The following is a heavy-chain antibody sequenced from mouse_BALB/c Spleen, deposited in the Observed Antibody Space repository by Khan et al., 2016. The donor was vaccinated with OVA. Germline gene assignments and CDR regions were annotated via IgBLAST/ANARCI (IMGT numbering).Heavy chain of an antibody. CDR3: ARRVDYDYGLDY. CDR1: GFNIKDYY. CDR2: IDPENGDT. J-gene: IGHJ2*01. V-gene: IGHV14-1*02. D-gene: IGHD2-4*01. Sequence: VQLKESGAELVRPGALVKLSCKASGFNIKDYYIHWVRQRPEQGLEWIGWIDPENGDTIYDPKFQGKASITADTSSNTAYLQLSSLTSEDTAVYYCARRVDYDYGLDYWGQGTTLTVSS.